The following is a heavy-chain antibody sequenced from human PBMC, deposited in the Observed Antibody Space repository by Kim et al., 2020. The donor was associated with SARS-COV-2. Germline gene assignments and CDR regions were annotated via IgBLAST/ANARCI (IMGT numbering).Heavy chain of an antibody. Sequence: GGSLRLSCAGSGFTFGSNGMHWVRQAAGKGLEWVALIWYDGSNKYYADSVKGRFSISRDNSKNTLYLQMNSLRAEDTAVYYCARGRNQLTFSPYYIGMDLWGQGTTVTV. J-gene: IGHJ6*02. CDR1: GFTFGSNG. D-gene: IGHD3-16*01. CDR3: ARGRNQLTFSPYYIGMDL. V-gene: IGHV3-33*01. CDR2: IWYDGSNK.